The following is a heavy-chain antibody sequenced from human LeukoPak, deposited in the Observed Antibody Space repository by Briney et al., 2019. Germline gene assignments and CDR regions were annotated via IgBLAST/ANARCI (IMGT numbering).Heavy chain of an antibody. V-gene: IGHV4-4*07. CDR1: GGTISSYY. D-gene: IGHD3-10*01. CDR3: ARQYYYGSGSYSLGY. J-gene: IGHJ4*02. Sequence: SETLSLTCTVSGGTISSYYWSWIRQPAGKGLEWIGRIYTGGSNNYTPSIKSRVTMSGDTSKNQFSLKLSSVTAADTAVYYCARQYYYGSGSYSLGYWGQGALVTVSS. CDR2: IYTGGSN.